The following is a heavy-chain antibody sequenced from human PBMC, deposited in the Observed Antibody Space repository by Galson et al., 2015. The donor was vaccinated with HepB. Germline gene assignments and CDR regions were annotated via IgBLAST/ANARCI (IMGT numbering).Heavy chain of an antibody. CDR3: ARGGDYYDSKRPIDY. CDR2: INHSGST. J-gene: IGHJ4*02. CDR1: GGSFSGYY. Sequence: TLSLTCAVYGGSFSGYYWSWIRQPPGKGLEWIGEINHSGSTNYNPSLKSRVTISMDMPKHQFSLKLSSVIAADTAVYYCARGGDYYDSKRPIDYWGQGTLVTVSS. D-gene: IGHD3-22*01. V-gene: IGHV4-34*01.